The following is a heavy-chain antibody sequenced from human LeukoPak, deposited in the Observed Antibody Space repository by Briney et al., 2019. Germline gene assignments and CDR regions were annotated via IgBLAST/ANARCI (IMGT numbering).Heavy chain of an antibody. CDR3: ARVNGESALDY. CDR2: ISVYNGDT. CDR1: GYTFTNFG. Sequence: ASVKVSCKTSGYTFTNFGISWVRQAPGQGLEWMGWISVYNGDTNYAQKLQGRVTMTTDTSTSTAYMELRSLRSDDTAVYYCARVNGESALDYWGQGTLVTVSS. D-gene: IGHD4-17*01. J-gene: IGHJ4*02. V-gene: IGHV1-18*01.